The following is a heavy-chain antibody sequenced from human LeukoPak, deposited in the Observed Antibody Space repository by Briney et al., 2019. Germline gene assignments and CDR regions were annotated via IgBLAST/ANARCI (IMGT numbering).Heavy chain of an antibody. CDR2: IYYSGST. J-gene: IGHJ4*02. D-gene: IGHD1-26*01. CDR1: GGSISSGGYY. Sequence: SETLSLTCTVSGGSISSGGYYWSWIRQHPGKGLEWIGYIYYSGSTYYNPSLKSRVTISVDTSKNQFSLKLSSVTAADTAVYYCARDRSSGSYYFEPYHGYWGQGTLVTVSS. V-gene: IGHV4-31*03. CDR3: ARDRSSGSYYFEPYHGY.